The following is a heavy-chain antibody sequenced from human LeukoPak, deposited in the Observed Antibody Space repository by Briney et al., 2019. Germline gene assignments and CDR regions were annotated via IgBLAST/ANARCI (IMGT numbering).Heavy chain of an antibody. CDR2: IYHTGNT. CDR1: GGSITSANW. D-gene: IGHD3-22*01. Sequence: PSETLSLTCAVSGGSITSANWWSWVRQSPGKGLEWIGEIYHTGNTNYNPSLNSRVSISLDTSKNQFSLKLSSVTAADTAVYYCARHRLVYYYDSSGYPDYWGQGTLVTVSS. CDR3: ARHRLVYYYDSSGYPDY. J-gene: IGHJ4*02. V-gene: IGHV4-4*02.